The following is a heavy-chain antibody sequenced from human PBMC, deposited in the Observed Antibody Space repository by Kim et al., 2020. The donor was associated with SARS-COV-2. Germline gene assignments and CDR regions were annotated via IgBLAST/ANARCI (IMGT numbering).Heavy chain of an antibody. CDR3: ARGGESIAVAGGRIFGEYFQH. D-gene: IGHD6-19*01. Sequence: SVKVSCKASGGTFSSYAISWVRQAPGQGLEWMGGIIPIFGTANYAQKFQGRVTITADESTSTAYMELSSLRSEDTAVYYCARGGESIAVAGGRIFGEYFQHWGQGTLVTVSS. V-gene: IGHV1-69*13. CDR2: IIPIFGTA. CDR1: GGTFSSYA. J-gene: IGHJ1*01.